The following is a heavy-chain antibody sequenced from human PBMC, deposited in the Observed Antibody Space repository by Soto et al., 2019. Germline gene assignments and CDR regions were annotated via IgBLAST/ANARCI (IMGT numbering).Heavy chain of an antibody. Sequence: PSETLSLTCTVSGGSISSGDYYWSWIRQPPGKGLEWIGYIYYSGSTYYNPSPKSRVTISVDTSKNQFSLKLSSVTAADTAVYYCASLRAGCSGGSCYVADYWGQGTLVTVSS. V-gene: IGHV4-30-4*01. CDR1: GGSISSGDYY. J-gene: IGHJ4*02. CDR2: IYYSGST. CDR3: ASLRAGCSGGSCYVADY. D-gene: IGHD2-15*01.